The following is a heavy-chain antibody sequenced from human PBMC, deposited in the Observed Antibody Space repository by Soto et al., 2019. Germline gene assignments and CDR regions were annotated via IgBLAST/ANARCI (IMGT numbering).Heavy chain of an antibody. CDR1: GYTFTGYL. D-gene: IGHD1-26*01. J-gene: IGHJ4*02. CDR3: ARDPGGSYAN. Sequence: ASVKVSCKASGYTFTGYLMHWVRQAPGQGLEWMGWISPHSGGTHYAQKFQGRVTMTRDTFISTAYMELNRVRSDDTAVYFCARDPGGSYANWGQGTLVTDSS. CDR2: ISPHSGGT. V-gene: IGHV1-2*02.